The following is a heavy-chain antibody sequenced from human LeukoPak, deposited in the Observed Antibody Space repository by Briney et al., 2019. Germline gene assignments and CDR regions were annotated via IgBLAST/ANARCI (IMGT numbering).Heavy chain of an antibody. V-gene: IGHV7-4-1*01. CDR2: INTNTGNP. J-gene: IGHJ5*02. CDR3: AREYCSGGSCYSMFDH. Sequence: ASVKVSCKASGYTFTSYAMNWVRQAPGQGLEWMGWINTNTGNPTYAQGFTGRFVFSLDTSVSTAYLQICNLKAEDTAVYYCAREYCSGGSCYSMFDHWGQGTLVTVSS. CDR1: GYTFTSYA. D-gene: IGHD2-15*01.